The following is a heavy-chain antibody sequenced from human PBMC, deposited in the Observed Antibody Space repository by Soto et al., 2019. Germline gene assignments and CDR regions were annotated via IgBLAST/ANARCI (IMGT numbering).Heavy chain of an antibody. CDR1: GGSISSYY. CDR2: IYYSGST. D-gene: IGHD4-17*01. CDR3: ARAATAPFPYYGMDV. Sequence: PSETLSLTCTVSGGSISSYYWSWIRQPPGKGLEWIGYIYYSGSTNYNPSLKSRVTISVDTSKNQFSLKLSSVTAADTAVYYCARAATAPFPYYGMDVWGQGTTVTVSS. J-gene: IGHJ6*02. V-gene: IGHV4-59*01.